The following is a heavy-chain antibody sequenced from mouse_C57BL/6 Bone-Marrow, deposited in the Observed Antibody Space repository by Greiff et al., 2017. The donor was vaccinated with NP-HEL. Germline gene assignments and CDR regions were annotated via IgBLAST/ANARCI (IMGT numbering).Heavy chain of an antibody. CDR3: ARERAFYYGSYNYFDY. Sequence: VQLQQPGPELVKPGASVKLSCKASGYTFTSYWMHWVKQRPGQGLEWIGNINPSNGGTNYNEKFKSKATLTVDKASSTAYMQLSSLTSEDSAVYYCARERAFYYGSYNYFDYWGQGTTLTVSS. CDR2: INPSNGGT. CDR1: GYTFTSYW. D-gene: IGHD2-1*01. V-gene: IGHV1-53*01. J-gene: IGHJ2*01.